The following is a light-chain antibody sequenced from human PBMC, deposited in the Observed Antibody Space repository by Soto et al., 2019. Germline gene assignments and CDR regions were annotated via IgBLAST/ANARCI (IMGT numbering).Light chain of an antibody. CDR3: QTWGTGTVV. V-gene: IGLV4-69*01. CDR1: SGHSRYA. J-gene: IGLJ2*01. CDR2: LNSDGSH. Sequence: QLVLTQSPSASSSLGASVKRTCTLRSGHSRYAIAWHQQQPEKGPRYLMKLNSDGSHSKGDGIPDRFSGSSSGAERYLTISSLQSEDEADYYWQTWGTGTVVFGGGTKLTVL.